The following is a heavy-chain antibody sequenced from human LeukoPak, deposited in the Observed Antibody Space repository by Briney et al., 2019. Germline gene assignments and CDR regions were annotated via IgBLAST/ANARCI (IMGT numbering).Heavy chain of an antibody. Sequence: GGSLRLSCAASGFTFSSYEMNWVRQAPGKGLEWVSYISSSGSTIYYADSVKGRFTISRDNAKNSLYLQMNSLRAEGTAVYYCARDPEGAAAERYFQHWGQGTLVTVSS. CDR1: GFTFSSYE. CDR3: ARDPEGAAAERYFQH. D-gene: IGHD6-13*01. CDR2: ISSSGSTI. V-gene: IGHV3-48*03. J-gene: IGHJ1*01.